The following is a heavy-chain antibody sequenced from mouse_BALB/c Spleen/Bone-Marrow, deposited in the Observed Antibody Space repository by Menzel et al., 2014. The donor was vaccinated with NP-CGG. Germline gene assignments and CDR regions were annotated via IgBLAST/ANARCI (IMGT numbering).Heavy chain of an antibody. CDR3: ARWEYYAMDY. Sequence: VQLQQSGAELVKPGASVKLSCTASGFNIKDTYMHWVKQRPEQGLEWIGRIDPANGNTKYDPKFQGKATITADTSSNTAYPQLSSLTSEDTAVYYCARWEYYAMDYWCQGTSVTVSS. D-gene: IGHD4-1*01. CDR1: GFNIKDTY. J-gene: IGHJ4*01. V-gene: IGHV14-3*02. CDR2: IDPANGNT.